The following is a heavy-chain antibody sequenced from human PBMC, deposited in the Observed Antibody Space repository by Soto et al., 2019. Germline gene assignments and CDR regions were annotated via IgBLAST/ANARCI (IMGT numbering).Heavy chain of an antibody. CDR2: IDPSDSYT. V-gene: IGHV5-10-1*01. D-gene: IGHD2-2*01. J-gene: IGHJ6*02. CDR3: ARGEPSGYCSSTSCLKYYYGMDV. CDR1: GYSFTSYW. Sequence: PGESLKISCKGSGYSFTSYWISWVRQMPGKGLEWMGRIDPSDSYTNYSPSFQGHVTISADKSISTAYLQWSGLKASDTAMYYCARGEPSGYCSSTSCLKYYYGMDVWGQGTTVTVSS.